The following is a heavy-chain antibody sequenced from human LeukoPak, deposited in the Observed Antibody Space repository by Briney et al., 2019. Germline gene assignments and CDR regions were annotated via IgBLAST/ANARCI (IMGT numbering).Heavy chain of an antibody. Sequence: GGSLRLSCEASGFLFEEYGMSWIRQRPGKGLEWVSGINWSGGSTGYADSVEGRFTISRDNAKNSLYLQMNSLRAEDTALYYCARASHYSDSSDYPDYWGQGTLVTVSS. J-gene: IGHJ4*02. CDR2: INWSGGST. CDR1: GFLFEEYG. CDR3: ARASHYSDSSDYPDY. V-gene: IGHV3-20*04. D-gene: IGHD3-22*01.